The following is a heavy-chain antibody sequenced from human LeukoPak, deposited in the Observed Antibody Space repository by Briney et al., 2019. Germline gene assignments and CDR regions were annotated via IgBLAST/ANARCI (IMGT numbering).Heavy chain of an antibody. J-gene: IGHJ4*02. CDR2: INPSGGST. D-gene: IGHD5-24*01. CDR3: ARVSRDGYYLFDY. V-gene: IGHV1-46*01. Sequence: GASVKVSCKASGYIIATYYIDWVRQAPGQGLEWMGRINPSGGSTNYARQFQDRVTIPSDTSTTTVYMELNSLRSEDTAVYFCARVSRDGYYLFDYWGQGTLVTVSS. CDR1: GYIIATYY.